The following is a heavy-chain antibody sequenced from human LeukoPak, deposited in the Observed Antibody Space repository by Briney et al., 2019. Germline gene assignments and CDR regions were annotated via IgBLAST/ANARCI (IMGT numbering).Heavy chain of an antibody. J-gene: IGHJ4*02. CDR1: GYTFTNYA. D-gene: IGHD5-18*01. CDR3: AGEGDRSYGSFDY. V-gene: IGHV1-3*01. CDR2: INAGNGIT. Sequence: ASVKVSCKASGYTFTNYAMHWVRQAPGQRLEWMGWINAGNGITKYSQKFQGRVTITRDTSASTAYMELSSLRSEDTAVYYCAGEGDRSYGSFDYWGQGTLVTVSS.